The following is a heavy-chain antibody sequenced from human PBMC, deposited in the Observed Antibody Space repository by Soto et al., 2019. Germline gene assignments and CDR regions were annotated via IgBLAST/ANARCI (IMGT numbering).Heavy chain of an antibody. Sequence: SVKVSCKASGGTFSSYTISWVRQAPGQGLEWMGRIIPILGIANYAQKFQGRVTITADKSTSTAYMELSSLRSEDTAVYYCARVGYYGSGSYSHYYYYYGMDVWGQGTTVTVSS. CDR3: ARVGYYGSGSYSHYYYYYGMDV. D-gene: IGHD3-10*01. J-gene: IGHJ6*02. V-gene: IGHV1-69*02. CDR2: IIPILGIA. CDR1: GGTFSSYT.